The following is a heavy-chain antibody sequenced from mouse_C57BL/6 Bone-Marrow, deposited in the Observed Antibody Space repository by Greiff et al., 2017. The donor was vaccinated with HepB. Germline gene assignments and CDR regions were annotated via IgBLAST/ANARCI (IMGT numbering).Heavy chain of an antibody. CDR1: GYTFTSYW. D-gene: IGHD1-1*01. CDR3: ARSITAVVATPWYFDV. Sequence: VQLQQPGAELVKPGASVKLSCKASGYTFTSYWMHWVKQSPGQGLEWIGMIHPNSGSTNYNEKFKSKATLTVDKSSSTAYMQLSSLTSEDSAVYYCARSITAVVATPWYFDVWGTGTTVTVSS. CDR2: IHPNSGST. J-gene: IGHJ1*03. V-gene: IGHV1-64*01.